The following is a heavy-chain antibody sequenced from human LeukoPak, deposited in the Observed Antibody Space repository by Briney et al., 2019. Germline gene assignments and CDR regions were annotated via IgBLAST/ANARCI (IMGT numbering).Heavy chain of an antibody. V-gene: IGHV4-39*01. Sequence: SETLSLTCTASGGSISSSSYYWGWIRQPPGKGLEWIGSIYYSGSTYYNPSLKSRVTISVDTSKNQFSLKLSSVTAADTAVYYCARHIAVAGPRFDYWAREPWSPSPQ. CDR1: GGSISSSSYY. CDR2: IYYSGST. CDR3: ARHIAVAGPRFDY. D-gene: IGHD6-19*01. J-gene: IGHJ4*02.